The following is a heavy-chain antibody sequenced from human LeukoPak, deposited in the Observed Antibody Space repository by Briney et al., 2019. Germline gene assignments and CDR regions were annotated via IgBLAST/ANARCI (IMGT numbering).Heavy chain of an antibody. CDR2: ISYDGSNK. CDR3: ARGTGVDYGGNSGWFDP. CDR1: GFTFSSYG. Sequence: GGSLRLSCAASGFTFSSYGMHWVRQAPGKGLEWVAVISYDGSNKYYADSVKGRFTISRDNAKNSLYLQMNSLRAEDTALYHCARGTGVDYGGNSGWFDPWGQGTLVTVSS. V-gene: IGHV3-30*03. D-gene: IGHD4-23*01. J-gene: IGHJ5*02.